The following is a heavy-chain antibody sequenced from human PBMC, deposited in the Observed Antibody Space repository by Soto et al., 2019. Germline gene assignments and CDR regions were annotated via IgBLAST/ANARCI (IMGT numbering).Heavy chain of an antibody. CDR2: MWPSGGT. CDR3: ARCLHCSNGGRFDP. J-gene: IGHJ5*02. CDR1: GVSIGSPNW. V-gene: IGHV4-4*01. D-gene: IGHD2-8*01. Sequence: SETLSLTCAVSGVSIGSPNWWTWVRQAPGKGLEWIGEMWPSGGTTYNPSLRNRVTISVDNSKNRLSLTLTSVTAADTAIYCCARCLHCSNGGRFDPWGQEDLVTVSS.